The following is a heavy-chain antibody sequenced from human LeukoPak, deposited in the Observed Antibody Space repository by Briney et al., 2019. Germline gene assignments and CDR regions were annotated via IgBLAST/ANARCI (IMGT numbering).Heavy chain of an antibody. V-gene: IGHV3-30-3*01. CDR2: ISYDGSNK. CDR3: AREGDIVAPGPFDY. Sequence: GGSLRLSCAASGFTFSSYAMHWVRQAPGKGLEWVAVISYDGSNKYYADSVKGRFTISRDNSKNTLYLQMNSLRAEDTAVYYCAREGDIVAPGPFDYWGQGTLVTVSS. D-gene: IGHD5-12*01. J-gene: IGHJ4*02. CDR1: GFTFSSYA.